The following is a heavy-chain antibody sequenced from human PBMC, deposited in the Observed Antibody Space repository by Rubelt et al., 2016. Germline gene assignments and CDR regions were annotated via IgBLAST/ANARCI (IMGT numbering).Heavy chain of an antibody. V-gene: IGHV3-23*01. Sequence: DVQLLESGGGLVQPGGSLRLSCAASGFTFSNYAMSWVRQAPGKGLEWVSGISGSGVSTYYADPVKGRFTISRENSKNTLYLQMNSLRAEDTAVYYCAKVARSMGGADHLQWGRGTLVTVSS. D-gene: IGHD1-26*01. CDR2: ISGSGVST. CDR3: AKVARSMGGADHLQ. CDR1: GFTFSNYA. J-gene: IGHJ4*02.